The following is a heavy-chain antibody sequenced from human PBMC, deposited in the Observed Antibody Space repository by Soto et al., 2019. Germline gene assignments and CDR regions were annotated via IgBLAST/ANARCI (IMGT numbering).Heavy chain of an antibody. V-gene: IGHV1-18*01. J-gene: IGHJ6*02. CDR2: ISAYNGNT. D-gene: IGHD6-13*01. CDR3: ARTYSSSWYYYYGMDV. CDR1: GYTFTSYG. Sequence: QVQLVQSGAEVKKPGASVKVSCKASGYTFTSYGISWVRQAPGQGLEWMGWISAYNGNTNYAQKLQGRVTMTTDTSTSTDYMELRRLRSDDTAVYYCARTYSSSWYYYYGMDVWGQGTTVTVSS.